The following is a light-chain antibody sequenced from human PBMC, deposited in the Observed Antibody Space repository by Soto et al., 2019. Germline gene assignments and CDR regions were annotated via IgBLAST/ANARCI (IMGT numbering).Light chain of an antibody. CDR3: SSYTSSSTFYG. CDR2: DVS. CDR1: SSDVGGYNY. Sequence: QSVLTQPASVSGSPGQSITISCTGTSSDVGGYNYVSWYQQHPGKAPKLMIYDVSNRPSGVSNRFSGSKSGNTASLTISGLQAEDEADYYCSSYTSSSTFYGFGTGTKLTVL. J-gene: IGLJ1*01. V-gene: IGLV2-14*01.